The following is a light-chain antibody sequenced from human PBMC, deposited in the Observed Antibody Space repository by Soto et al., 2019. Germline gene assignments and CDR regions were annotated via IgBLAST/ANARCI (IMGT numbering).Light chain of an antibody. Sequence: IQLTQSPSSLSASVGDRVTITCRASQDISGYVAWYQQRPGRAPQLLIYAASALHTGVPSRFSGSGSGTDFTLTITSLQPEDFGTYYCQHPKRAFGQGTTVEI. CDR1: QDISGY. CDR2: AAS. V-gene: IGKV1-9*01. CDR3: QHPKRA. J-gene: IGKJ1*01.